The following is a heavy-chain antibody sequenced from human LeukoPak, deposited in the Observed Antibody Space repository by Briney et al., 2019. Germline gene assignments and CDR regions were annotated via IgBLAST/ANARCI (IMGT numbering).Heavy chain of an antibody. Sequence: SQTLSLTCAISGDSVSSNSAAWNWIRQSPSRGLEWQGRTYYRSKWYNDCAESVKSRITINPDTSKNQFSLQLNSVTPEDTAVYYCARSFSCTNGVCFGYWGQGTLVTVSP. CDR1: GDSVSSNSAA. J-gene: IGHJ4*02. CDR2: TYYRSKWYN. D-gene: IGHD2-8*01. V-gene: IGHV6-1*01. CDR3: ARSFSCTNGVCFGY.